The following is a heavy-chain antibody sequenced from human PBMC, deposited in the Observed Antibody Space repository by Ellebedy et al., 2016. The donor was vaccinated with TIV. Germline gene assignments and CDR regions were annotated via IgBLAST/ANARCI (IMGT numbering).Heavy chain of an antibody. D-gene: IGHD5-24*01. CDR2: IRNKANNYMT. CDR1: GSSFSDHY. J-gene: IGHJ4*02. V-gene: IGHV3-72*01. CDR3: TRAAYGHGYDY. Sequence: GESLKISCAASGSSFSDHYMDWVRQAPGKGLEWVGRIRNKANNYMTEYAASVKGRFTISRDDSKNSLSLQMNSLKIEDTAVYFCTRAAYGHGYDYWGQGTLVTASS.